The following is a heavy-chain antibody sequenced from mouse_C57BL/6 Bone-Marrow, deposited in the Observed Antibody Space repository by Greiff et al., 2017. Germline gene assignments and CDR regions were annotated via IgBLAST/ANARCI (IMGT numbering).Heavy chain of an antibody. CDR2: LDPETGDT. J-gene: IGHJ2*01. D-gene: IGHD1-1*01. V-gene: IGHV14-4*01. CDR1: GFNIKDDY. Sequence: EVQLVESGAELVRPGASVTLSCTASGFNIKDDYMHWVKQRHEPCLEWIGWLDPETGDTESDSKFQGKATITADTSSNTAYLQLSSLTSEDTAVYYCTMGYCSSCYCDYWGQGTTLTVSS. CDR3: TMGYCSSCYCDY.